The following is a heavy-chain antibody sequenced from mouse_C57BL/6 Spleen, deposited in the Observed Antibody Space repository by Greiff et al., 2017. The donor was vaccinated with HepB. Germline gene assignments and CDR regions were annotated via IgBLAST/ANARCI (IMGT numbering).Heavy chain of an antibody. CDR2: IYPRSGNT. CDR3: ARPTWGELGRGYFDY. V-gene: IGHV1-81*01. D-gene: IGHD4-1*01. CDR1: GYTFTSYG. J-gene: IGHJ2*01. Sequence: QVQLQQSGAELARPGASVKLSCKASGYTFTSYGISWVKQRTGQGLEWIGEIYPRSGNTYYNEKFKGKATLTADKSSSTAYMELRSLTSEDSAVYFCARPTWGELGRGYFDYWGQGTTLTVSS.